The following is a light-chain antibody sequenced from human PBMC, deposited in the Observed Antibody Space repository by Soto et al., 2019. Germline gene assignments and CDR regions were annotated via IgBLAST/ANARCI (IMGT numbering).Light chain of an antibody. J-gene: IGKJ4*01. CDR3: QQYNSIRGLT. CDR1: QSISSW. Sequence: DIQMTQSPSTLSASVGDRVTITCRASQSISSWLAWYQQKPGKAPKLLIYKASSLESGVPSRFSGSGSGTEFSLPISSLQPDDFATYYCQQYNSIRGLTFGGGTKVEIK. CDR2: KAS. V-gene: IGKV1-5*03.